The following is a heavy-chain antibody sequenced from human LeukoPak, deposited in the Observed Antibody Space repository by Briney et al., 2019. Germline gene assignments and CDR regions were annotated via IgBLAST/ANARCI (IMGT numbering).Heavy chain of an antibody. CDR1: GFTVSDNY. CDR2: IYSAGAT. V-gene: IGHV3-53*05. J-gene: IGHJ3*02. D-gene: IGHD6-19*01. CDR3: AKDSRAAGRDDAFDI. Sequence: PGWSLRLSCAASGFTVSDNYMTWVRQAPGKGLEWVSSIYSAGATHYAESVKGRFTISRDNSKNTLYLQMNSLRAEDTALYYCAKDSRAAGRDDAFDIWGQGTMVTVSS.